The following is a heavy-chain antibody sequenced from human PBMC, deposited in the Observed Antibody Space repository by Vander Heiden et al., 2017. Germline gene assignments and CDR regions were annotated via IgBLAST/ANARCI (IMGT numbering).Heavy chain of an antibody. J-gene: IGHJ4*02. CDR1: GYSISSGYY. D-gene: IGHD6-19*01. V-gene: IGHV4-38-2*01. CDR2: IYHSGST. Sequence: QVQLQESGPGLVNPSETLSLTCAVSGYSISSGYYWGWIRQPPGKGLEWIGSIYHSGSTYYNPSLKSRVTISVDTSKNQFSLKLSSVTAADTAVYYCAGGSGWLAFFDYWGQGTLVTVSS. CDR3: AGGSGWLAFFDY.